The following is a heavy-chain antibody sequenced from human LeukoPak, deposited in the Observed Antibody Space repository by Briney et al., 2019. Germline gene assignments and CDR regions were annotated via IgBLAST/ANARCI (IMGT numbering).Heavy chain of an antibody. CDR3: ASTGAEIVT. Sequence: SETLSLTCTVSGGSISSSSYYWGWIRQPPGKGLEWFGSIYYSGSTYYNPSLKSRVTISVDTSKNQFSLKLSSVTAADTAVYYCASTGAEIVTGGQGTLVTVSS. D-gene: IGHD3-22*01. V-gene: IGHV4-39*01. J-gene: IGHJ4*02. CDR2: IYYSGST. CDR1: GGSISSSSYY.